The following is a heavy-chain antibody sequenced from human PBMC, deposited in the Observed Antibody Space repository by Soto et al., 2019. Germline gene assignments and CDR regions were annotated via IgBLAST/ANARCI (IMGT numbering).Heavy chain of an antibody. CDR3: ARKIFGVVITRNAFDI. Sequence: SETLSLTCTVSGGSISSSSYYWGWIRQPPGKGMEWIGSIYYSGSTYYNPSLKSRVTISVDTSKNQFSLKLSSVTAADTAVYYCARKIFGVVITRNAFDIWGQGTMVTVSS. D-gene: IGHD3-3*01. CDR2: IYYSGST. V-gene: IGHV4-39*07. J-gene: IGHJ3*02. CDR1: GGSISSSSYY.